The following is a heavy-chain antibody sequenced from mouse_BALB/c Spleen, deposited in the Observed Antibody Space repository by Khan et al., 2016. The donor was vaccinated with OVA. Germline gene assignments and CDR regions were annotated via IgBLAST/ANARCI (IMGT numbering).Heavy chain of an antibody. D-gene: IGHD4-1*02. CDR1: GYTFTNYG. CDR3: ARSNSYWYVDV. J-gene: IGHJ1*01. CDR2: INTYSGEP. Sequence: QIQLVQSGPELKKPGETVKISCKASGYTFTNYGMNWVKQAPGKGLKWMGWINTYSGEPTYADDFKGRSAFSLETSASTAYLQIKNLKNEDTATYFCARSNSYWYVDVWGAGTTVTGSS. V-gene: IGHV9-3-1*01.